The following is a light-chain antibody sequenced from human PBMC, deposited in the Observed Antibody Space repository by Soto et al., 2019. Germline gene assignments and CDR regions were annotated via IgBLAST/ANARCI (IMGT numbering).Light chain of an antibody. J-gene: IGKJ4*01. CDR2: GAS. Sequence: EIVMTQSPATLSVSPGDKATLSCRASESVSNNLAWFQQKPAQAPRLLIYGASTRATGIPARFSGSGSGTDFTLTISSLQYEDFAVYYCQQYYNWPPLTFGGGTKVEIK. V-gene: IGKV3-15*01. CDR3: QQYYNWPPLT. CDR1: ESVSNN.